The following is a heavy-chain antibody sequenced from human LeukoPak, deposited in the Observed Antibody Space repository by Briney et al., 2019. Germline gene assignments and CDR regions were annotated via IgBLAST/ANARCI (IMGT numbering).Heavy chain of an antibody. D-gene: IGHD6-13*01. Sequence: GGSLRLSCAAAGFTFSNYWMTWVRQAPGKGLEWVANIKQDGSEKRYVDSVKGRFTISRDNAKNSMYLQMNSLRAEDTAVYYCARGRRSSSRPDAFDIWGQGTMVTVSS. V-gene: IGHV3-7*05. CDR1: GFTFSNYW. CDR2: IKQDGSEK. J-gene: IGHJ3*02. CDR3: ARGRRSSSRPDAFDI.